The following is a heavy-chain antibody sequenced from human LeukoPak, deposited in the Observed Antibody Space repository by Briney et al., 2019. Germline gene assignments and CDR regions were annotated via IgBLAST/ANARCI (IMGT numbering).Heavy chain of an antibody. V-gene: IGHV3-74*01. CDR1: GFTFSSFW. J-gene: IGHJ4*02. CDR3: ARDMWGTFDY. Sequence: GGSLRLSCAASGFTFSSFWMHWGRHAPGKGLVWVSRISPDGSDTTYADSVKGRFTISRDNAKNTLYLQMSSLRAEDTAVYYCARDMWGTFDYWGQGALVTVSS. CDR2: ISPDGSDT. D-gene: IGHD7-27*01.